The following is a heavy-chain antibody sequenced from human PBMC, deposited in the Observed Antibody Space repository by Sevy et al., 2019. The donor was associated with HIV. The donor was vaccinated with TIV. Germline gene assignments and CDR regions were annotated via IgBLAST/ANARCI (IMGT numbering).Heavy chain of an antibody. Sequence: GGSLRLSCVASGFTFSNYAMSWVRQAPGKGLEWVSAIRGGGGSTYYTDSVKGRLTISRDNSKNTVYLQMNSLRAEDTALYYCAKDYEFGSGSLMGLFDYWGQGTLVTVSS. D-gene: IGHD3-10*01. CDR2: IRGGGGST. CDR3: AKDYEFGSGSLMGLFDY. J-gene: IGHJ4*02. V-gene: IGHV3-23*01. CDR1: GFTFSNYA.